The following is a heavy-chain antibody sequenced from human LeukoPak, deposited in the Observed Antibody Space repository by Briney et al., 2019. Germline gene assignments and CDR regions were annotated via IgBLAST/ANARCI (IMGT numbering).Heavy chain of an antibody. V-gene: IGHV3-30*02. J-gene: IGHJ6*03. CDR1: GFTFNNYD. CDR3: ARDPVENYYYYIHV. D-gene: IGHD3-3*01. CDR2: IRDDGSNK. Sequence: PGGSLRLSCAASGFTFNNYDMHRVRQAPGKGLEWVASIRDDGSNKYYADSVKGRFTISRDNSKDTLYVQMNSLRAEDTAVYYCARDPVENYYYYIHVWGKGTTVTISS.